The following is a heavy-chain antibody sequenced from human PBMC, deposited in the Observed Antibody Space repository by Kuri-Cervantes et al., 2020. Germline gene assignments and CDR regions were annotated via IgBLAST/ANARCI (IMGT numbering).Heavy chain of an antibody. CDR2: IYSGGST. D-gene: IGHD3-3*01. J-gene: IGHJ4*02. Sequence: GESLKISCAASGFTVSSNYMSWVRQAPGKGLEWVSVIYSGGSTYYADSVKGRFTISRDNSKNTLYLQMNSLRAEDTAVYYCARDPVRFWSGCPDYWGQGTLVTVSS. V-gene: IGHV3-66*01. CDR3: ARDPVRFWSGCPDY. CDR1: GFTVSSNY.